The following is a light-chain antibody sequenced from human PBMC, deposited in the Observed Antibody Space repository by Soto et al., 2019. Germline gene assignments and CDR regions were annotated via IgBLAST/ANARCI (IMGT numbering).Light chain of an antibody. CDR3: QQYYRSLWT. CDR2: WAS. Sequence: DIVMTQSPDSLAVSLGERATINCKSSQSVLYSSNNKNYLAWYQQKPGQPPKLLIYWASTRESGVPDRFSGSGSGTHFTLTISSLQAEDVAVYYCQQYYRSLWTFGQGTKVEIK. CDR1: QSVLYSSNNKNY. V-gene: IGKV4-1*01. J-gene: IGKJ1*01.